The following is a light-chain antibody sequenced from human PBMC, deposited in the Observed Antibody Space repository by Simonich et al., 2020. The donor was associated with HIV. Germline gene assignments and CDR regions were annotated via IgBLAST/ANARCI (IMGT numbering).Light chain of an antibody. V-gene: IGKV1-NL1*01. J-gene: IGKJ2*01. CDR3: QQYYSTLMYT. CDR1: QGVSNS. CDR2: AAS. Sequence: DIQMTPSPSSLSASVGDRVTITCRSSQGVSNSLAWYQQNPGKAPKLLLYAASRFESGVPSRFSGSGSGTDYTLTISSLQPEDFATYYCQQYYSTLMYTFGQGTKLEIK.